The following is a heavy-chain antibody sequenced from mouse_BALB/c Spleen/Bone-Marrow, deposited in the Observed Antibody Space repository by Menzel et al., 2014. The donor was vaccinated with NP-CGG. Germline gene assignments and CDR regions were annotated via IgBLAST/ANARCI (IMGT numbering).Heavy chain of an antibody. D-gene: IGHD2-3*01. CDR2: INPSSGYT. Sequence: IHWVRQRPGQGLEWIGYINPSSGYTNYNQKFKDKATLTADKSSSTAYMQLSSLTSEDSAVYYCARRDDGYVFFDYWGQGTTLTVSS. V-gene: IGHV1S26*01. J-gene: IGHJ2*01. CDR3: ARRDDGYVFFDY.